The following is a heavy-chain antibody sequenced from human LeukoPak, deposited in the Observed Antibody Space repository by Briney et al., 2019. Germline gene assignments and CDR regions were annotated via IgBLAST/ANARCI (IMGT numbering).Heavy chain of an antibody. D-gene: IGHD2-21*01. CDR1: GFTFSSYA. CDR3: GKRAYCVGDCYSPIGPDI. V-gene: IGHV3-23*01. CDR2: ISGSGGST. J-gene: IGHJ3*02. Sequence: PGGSLRLSCAASGFTFSSYAMSWVRHAPGKGLEWVSVISGSGGSTYYADSVKGRFSISRDNSKNTLYLQMNTQRAEDTAVYYCGKRAYCVGDCYSPIGPDIWGQGTMVTVSS.